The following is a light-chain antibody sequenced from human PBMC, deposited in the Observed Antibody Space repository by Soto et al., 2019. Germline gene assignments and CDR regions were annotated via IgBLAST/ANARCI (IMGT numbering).Light chain of an antibody. V-gene: IGKV3-11*01. CDR1: ETVSTS. CDR3: HHRSIWPVS. Sequence: EIVLAQSPATLSVSPGERATLSCRATETVSTSLAWFQRKAGKAPRPLMFNESQRATGIPGRLSGSGSATDFTLTISSLDTEDFAVYYCHHRSIWPVSFGQVRRLEI. CDR2: NES. J-gene: IGKJ5*01.